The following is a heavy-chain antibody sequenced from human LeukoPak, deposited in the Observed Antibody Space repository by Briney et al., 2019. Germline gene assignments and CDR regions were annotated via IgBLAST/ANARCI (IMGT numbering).Heavy chain of an antibody. CDR2: IKQDGSEK. CDR1: GFTFSSYW. CDR3: ARDGYSSSWYPGPPGHDAFDI. J-gene: IGHJ3*02. V-gene: IGHV3-7*01. Sequence: TGGSLRLSCAASGFTFSSYWMSWVRQAPGKGLEWVANIKQDGSEKYYVDSVKGRFTISRDNAKNSLYLQMNSLRAEDTAVYYCARDGYSSSWYPGPPGHDAFDIWGQGTMVTVSS. D-gene: IGHD6-13*01.